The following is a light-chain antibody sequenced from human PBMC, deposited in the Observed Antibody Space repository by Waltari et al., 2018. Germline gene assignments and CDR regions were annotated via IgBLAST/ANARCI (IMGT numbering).Light chain of an antibody. J-gene: IGKJ4*01. Sequence: IQMTQSPSSLSASVGDRVTVTCRASQGINKELSWYQQKPGKTPTLLIYAASSLQTGVSSRLSGILSDTDLTLTISSLQPEYFVTNYCQQDYTTPLTFGGGTKVEIK. CDR2: AAS. CDR1: QGINKE. CDR3: QQDYTTPLT. V-gene: IGKV1-6*01.